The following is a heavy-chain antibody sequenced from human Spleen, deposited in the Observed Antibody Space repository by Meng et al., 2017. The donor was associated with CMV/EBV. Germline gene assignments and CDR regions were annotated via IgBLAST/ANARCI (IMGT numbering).Heavy chain of an antibody. CDR1: GFTFNSYA. Sequence: CTASGFTFNSYAMTWVRQAPGKGLEWVSLISDSGDSPYYADSVKGRFIISRDNSKNMVYLQMKSLRADDTARYYCAKTLNGYGGEDSWGQGTLVTVSS. CDR3: AKTLNGYGGEDS. CDR2: ISDSGDSP. V-gene: IGHV3-23*01. D-gene: IGHD5-18*01. J-gene: IGHJ4*02.